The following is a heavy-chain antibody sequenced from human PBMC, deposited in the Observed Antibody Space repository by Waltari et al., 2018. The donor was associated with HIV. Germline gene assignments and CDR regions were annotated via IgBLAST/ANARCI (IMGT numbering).Heavy chain of an antibody. CDR1: GFPFRRFT. CDR3: ARGAYSSGWTFDY. CDR2: ISYDGSNK. D-gene: IGHD6-19*01. V-gene: IGHV3-30*04. Sequence: QVQLVESGGGVVQPGRSLRLSCAASGFPFRRFTMHWVRQAPGKGVEWVALISYDGSNKYYADSVKGRFTISRDDSKNALYLQMNSLRAEDTAVYYCARGAYSSGWTFDYWGQGTLVTVSS. J-gene: IGHJ4*02.